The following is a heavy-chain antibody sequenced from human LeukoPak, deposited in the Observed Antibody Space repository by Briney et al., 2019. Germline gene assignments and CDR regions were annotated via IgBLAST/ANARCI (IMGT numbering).Heavy chain of an antibody. J-gene: IGHJ4*02. V-gene: IGHV3-15*01. CDR3: AKVGLVGATFRYFDY. Sequence: GGSLRLSCAASGFTFSNAWMSWVRQAPGKGLEWVGRIKSKTDGGTTDYAAPVKGRFTISRDDSKNTLYLQMNSLRAEDTAVYYCAKVGLVGATFRYFDYWGQGTLVTVSS. CDR2: IKSKTDGGTT. D-gene: IGHD1-26*01. CDR1: GFTFSNAW.